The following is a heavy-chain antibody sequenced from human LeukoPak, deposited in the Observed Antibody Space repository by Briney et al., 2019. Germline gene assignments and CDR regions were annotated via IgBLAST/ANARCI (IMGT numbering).Heavy chain of an antibody. V-gene: IGHV4-34*01. CDR2: IYHSGST. CDR3: ARSNVLRFLEWLPSFDY. CDR1: GGSFSGYY. Sequence: SETLSLTCAVYGGSFSGYYWSWIRQPPGKGLEWIGEIYHSGSTNYNPSLKSRVTISVDKSKNQFSLKLSSVTAADTAVYYCARSNVLRFLEWLPSFDYWGQGTLVTVSS. J-gene: IGHJ4*02. D-gene: IGHD3-3*01.